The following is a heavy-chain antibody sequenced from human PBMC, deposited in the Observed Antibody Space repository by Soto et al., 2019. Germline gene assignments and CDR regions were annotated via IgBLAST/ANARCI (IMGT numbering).Heavy chain of an antibody. J-gene: IGHJ5*02. CDR2: IYYSGST. V-gene: IGHV4-39*01. D-gene: IGHD4-4*01. CDR3: ARSGERDYSNYGGFDP. Sequence: QLQLQESGPGLVKPSETLSLTCTVSGGSISSSSYYWGWIRQPPGKGLEWIGSIYYSGSTYYNPSLKSRVTISVDTSKNQFSLKLSSVTAADTAVYYCARSGERDYSNYGGFDPWGQGTLVTVSS. CDR1: GGSISSSSYY.